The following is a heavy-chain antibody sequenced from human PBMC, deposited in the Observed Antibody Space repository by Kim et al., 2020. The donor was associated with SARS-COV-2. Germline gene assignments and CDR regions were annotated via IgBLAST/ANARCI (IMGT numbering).Heavy chain of an antibody. J-gene: IGHJ2*01. Sequence: GGSLRLSCAASGFSFTTYAMHWVRQAPGKGLEWVAAISSDGSNTYYADSVKGRYTTSRDSSKNTVQLQMNSLRVDDTAVYYCARDSRDGYNPHWSLDLWGRGTLVTV. V-gene: IGHV3-30-3*01. CDR1: GFSFTTYA. D-gene: IGHD5-12*01. CDR3: ARDSRDGYNPHWSLDL. CDR2: ISSDGSNT.